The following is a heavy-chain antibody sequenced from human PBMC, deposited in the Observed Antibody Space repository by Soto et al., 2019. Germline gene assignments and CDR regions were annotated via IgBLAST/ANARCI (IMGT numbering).Heavy chain of an antibody. CDR3: ARVTINVSTYYFDQ. V-gene: IGHV4-61*01. Sequence: SETLSLTCSVSGGSVSDKTYYWSWIRQPPGKRLEWIGYVYYSGTTNYNPSLKSRVTISVDLSKNQFSLNLSSVTAADTAVYYCARVTINVSTYYFDQWGQGTPVTVSS. CDR1: GGSVSDKTYY. J-gene: IGHJ4*02. CDR2: VYYSGTT. D-gene: IGHD2-8*01.